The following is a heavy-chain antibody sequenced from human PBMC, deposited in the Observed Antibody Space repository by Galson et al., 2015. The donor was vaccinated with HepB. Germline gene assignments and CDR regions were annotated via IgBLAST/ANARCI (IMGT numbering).Heavy chain of an antibody. J-gene: IGHJ2*01. CDR3: AKEVGDWYFDL. V-gene: IGHV3-30*18. CDR2: ISFNLSNK. CDR1: GFTFSSYA. Sequence: SLRLSCEASGFTFSSYAMNWVRQAPGRGLEWVAIISFNLSNKYYVDNVPGRFTISRDKSKNTLYMEMNSLRPEDTAVYYCAKEVGDWYFDLWGRGTLVTVSS.